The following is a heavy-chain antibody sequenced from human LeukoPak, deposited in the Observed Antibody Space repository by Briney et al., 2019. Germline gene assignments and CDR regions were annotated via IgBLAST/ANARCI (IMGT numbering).Heavy chain of an antibody. D-gene: IGHD3-16*02. CDR2: ISSSSSYI. CDR3: ASTPPPVYVWGSYRLDAFDI. V-gene: IGHV3-21*01. Sequence: PGGSLRLSCAASGFTFGSYSMNWVRQAPGKGLEWVSSISSSSSYIYYADSVKGRFTISRDNAKNSLYLQMNSLRAEDTAVYYCASTPPPVYVWGSYRLDAFDIWGQGTMVTVSS. CDR1: GFTFGSYS. J-gene: IGHJ3*02.